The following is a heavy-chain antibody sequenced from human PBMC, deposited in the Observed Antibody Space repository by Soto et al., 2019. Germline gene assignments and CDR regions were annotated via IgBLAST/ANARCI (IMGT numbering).Heavy chain of an antibody. CDR3: ARGRVVVVVAATPSDWFDP. D-gene: IGHD2-15*01. V-gene: IGHV4-34*01. J-gene: IGHJ5*02. CDR1: VGSFSGYY. Sequence: PSETLSLTWAFYVGSFSGYYLSWIRQPPVKGLEWIGEINHSGSTNYNPSLKSRVTISVDTSKNQFSLKLSSVTAADTAVYYCARGRVVVVVAATPSDWFDPWGQGTLVTVSS. CDR2: INHSGST.